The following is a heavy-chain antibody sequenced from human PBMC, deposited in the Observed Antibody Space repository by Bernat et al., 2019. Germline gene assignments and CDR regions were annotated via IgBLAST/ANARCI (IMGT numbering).Heavy chain of an antibody. D-gene: IGHD6-19*01. Sequence: QVQLVESGGGVVQPGRSLTLSCAASGFTFSNYPMHWVRQAPGKGLEWVAVISSDGSNKYYADSVKGRFTISRDNSKNTLYVQMNSMRVEDTAVYYWSRDQGEYRSGWYNFDYWGQGTRVTVSS. CDR2: ISSDGSNK. V-gene: IGHV3-30-3*01. CDR1: GFTFSNYP. J-gene: IGHJ4*02. CDR3: SRDQGEYRSGWYNFDY.